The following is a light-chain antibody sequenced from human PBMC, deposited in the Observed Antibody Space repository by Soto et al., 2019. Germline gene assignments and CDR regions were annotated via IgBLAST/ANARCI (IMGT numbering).Light chain of an antibody. V-gene: IGKV3-11*01. CDR3: QQCTNRLT. J-gene: IGKJ4*01. CDR1: QSVGTY. CDR2: DAT. Sequence: DIVLTQSPATLSLSPGERATLSCRASQSVGTYLAWYQKNPGQAPRLLIYDATNRATGIPARFSGSGSGTGFTLTINNLDPEDFEVCACQQCTNRLTFGGGTKVEIK.